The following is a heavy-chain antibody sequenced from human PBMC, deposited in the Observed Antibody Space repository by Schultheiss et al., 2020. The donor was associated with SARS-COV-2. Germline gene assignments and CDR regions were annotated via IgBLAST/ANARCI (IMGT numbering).Heavy chain of an antibody. Sequence: ASVKVSCKASGYTFTSYGISWVRQAPGQGLEWMGWISGYKDNTKYAQKLQGRVTMTTDTSTSTAYMELSSLRSEDTAVYYCAREGLGVATIFTGRDAFDIWGQGTMVTVSS. CDR3: AREGLGVATIFTGRDAFDI. CDR2: ISGYKDNT. V-gene: IGHV1-18*01. CDR1: GYTFTSYG. J-gene: IGHJ3*02. D-gene: IGHD5-12*01.